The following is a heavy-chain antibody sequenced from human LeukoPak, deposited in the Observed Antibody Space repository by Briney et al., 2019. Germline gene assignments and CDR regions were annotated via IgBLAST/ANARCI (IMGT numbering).Heavy chain of an antibody. CDR2: INYSVGT. CDR1: GGSFSSYY. CDR3: ASLRFGYNHFDY. Sequence: SETLSLTCAVYGGSFSSYYWTWIRHPPPKGLEWIGEINYSVGTNYNPSLKSRVTISVDTSKNQFSLKLSSVTAADTAMYYCASLRFGYNHFDYWGQGTLVTVSS. D-gene: IGHD1-1*01. J-gene: IGHJ4*02. V-gene: IGHV4-34*01.